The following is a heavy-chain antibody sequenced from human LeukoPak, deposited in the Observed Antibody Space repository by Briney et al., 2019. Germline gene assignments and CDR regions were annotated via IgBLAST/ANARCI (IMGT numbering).Heavy chain of an antibody. CDR1: GFTFSRYN. V-gene: IGHV3-21*01. CDR2: ISSSSSYM. D-gene: IGHD2-8*01. J-gene: IGHJ4*02. Sequence: GGSLRLSCAASGFTFSRYNMNWVRQAPERGLEWVSSISSSSSYMYYADSVKGRFTISRDNAKNSLYLQVISLRAEDTAVYYCARVDEGRNGVTVGYWGQGTLVTVSS. CDR3: ARVDEGRNGVTVGY.